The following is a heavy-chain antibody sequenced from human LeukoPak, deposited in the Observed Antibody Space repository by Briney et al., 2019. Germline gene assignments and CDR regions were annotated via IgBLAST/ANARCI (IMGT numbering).Heavy chain of an antibody. V-gene: IGHV1-2*02. Sequence: ASVKVSCKASGYTFTGYYMHWVRQAPGQGLEWMGWINPNSGGTNYAQKFQGRVTMTRDTSISTAYMELRRLRSDDTAVYYCAREVAGTTLPDYWGQGTLVTVSS. CDR3: AREVAGTTLPDY. CDR1: GYTFTGYY. J-gene: IGHJ4*02. CDR2: INPNSGGT. D-gene: IGHD1-7*01.